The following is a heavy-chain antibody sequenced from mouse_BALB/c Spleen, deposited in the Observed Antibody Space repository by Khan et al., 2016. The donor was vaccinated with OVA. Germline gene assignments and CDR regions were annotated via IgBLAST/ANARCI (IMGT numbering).Heavy chain of an antibody. CDR3: TREWAAWFPY. CDR1: GYIFTDYN. J-gene: IGHJ3*01. CDR2: IYPGSDNT. V-gene: IGHV1-77*01. Sequence: VKLQESGAELARPGASVKLSCKASGYIFTDYNINWMRQRTGQGLEWIGEIYPGSDNTYYNERFKGKATMTVDNSSSPDYLHLSSLTSEDSAVYFCTREWAAWFPYWGQGTLVTVSA.